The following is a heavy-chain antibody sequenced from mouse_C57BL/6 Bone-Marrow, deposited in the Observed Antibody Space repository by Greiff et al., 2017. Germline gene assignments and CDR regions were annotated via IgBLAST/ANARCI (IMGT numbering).Heavy chain of an antibody. J-gene: IGHJ4*01. V-gene: IGHV1-59*01. Sequence: QVQLQQPGAELVRPGTSVKLSCKASGYTFTSYWMHWVKQRPGQGLEWIGVIDPSDSYTNYNQKFKGKATLTVDTSSSTAYMQLSSLTSEDSAVYYCARPEHYKAMDYWGQGTSVTVSS. CDR1: GYTFTSYW. D-gene: IGHD2-12*01. CDR3: ARPEHYKAMDY. CDR2: IDPSDSYT.